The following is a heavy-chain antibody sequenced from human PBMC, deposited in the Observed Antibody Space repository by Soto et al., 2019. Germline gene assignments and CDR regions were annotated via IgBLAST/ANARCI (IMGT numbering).Heavy chain of an antibody. CDR1: GGSISSGSYY. D-gene: IGHD3-22*01. Sequence: QVQLQESGPGLVKPSQTLSLTCTVSGGSISSGSYYWSWIRQHPGKALEWIGYIYYTGTTYYNPSLQSRXXIXVXXSKKQFSLKLSSVTAADTAIYFCARDSSGYHSLDNWGQGTLVTVSS. CDR2: IYYTGTT. V-gene: IGHV4-31*03. CDR3: ARDSSGYHSLDN. J-gene: IGHJ4*02.